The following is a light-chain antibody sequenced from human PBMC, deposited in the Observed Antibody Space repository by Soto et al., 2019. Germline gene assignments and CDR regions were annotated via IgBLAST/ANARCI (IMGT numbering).Light chain of an antibody. J-gene: IGKJ5*01. CDR1: ESISRDY. V-gene: IGKV3-20*01. Sequence: EIVLTQSPGTLSLSPGQRATLSCRASESISRDYLAWYQQRLGQAPRLLIYGASSGATGIPDRFSGSGSGTDFTLTITRLEPEDFAVYSCQQYGFSPISFGQGTRLELK. CDR3: QQYGFSPIS. CDR2: GAS.